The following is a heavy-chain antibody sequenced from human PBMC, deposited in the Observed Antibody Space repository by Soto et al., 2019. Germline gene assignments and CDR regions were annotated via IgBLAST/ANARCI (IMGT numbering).Heavy chain of an antibody. V-gene: IGHV1-18*01. J-gene: IGHJ3*02. Sequence: QVQLVQSGAEVKKPGASVKVSCKASGYTFTSYGISWVRQAPGQGLEWMGWISAYNGNTNYAQKLQGRVTMTTDTATSTADMERRSLRSDDTAVYYCARDRAVLLWCGELSAGDAFDIWGQGTMVTVSS. CDR2: ISAYNGNT. CDR3: ARDRAVLLWCGELSAGDAFDI. D-gene: IGHD3-10*01. CDR1: GYTFTSYG.